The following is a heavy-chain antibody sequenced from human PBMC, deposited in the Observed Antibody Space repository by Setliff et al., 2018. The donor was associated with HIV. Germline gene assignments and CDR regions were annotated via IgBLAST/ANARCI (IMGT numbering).Heavy chain of an antibody. V-gene: IGHV4-30-2*01. CDR1: GGSISSGGYS. CDR3: ARGLAVGYFDY. D-gene: IGHD6-19*01. J-gene: IGHJ4*02. Sequence: LSLTCAVSGGSISSGGYSWSWIRQPPGKGLEWIGYIYHSGSTYYNPSLKSRVTISVDRSKNQFSLKLSSVTAADTAVYYCARGLAVGYFDYWGQGTLVTVSS. CDR2: IYHSGST.